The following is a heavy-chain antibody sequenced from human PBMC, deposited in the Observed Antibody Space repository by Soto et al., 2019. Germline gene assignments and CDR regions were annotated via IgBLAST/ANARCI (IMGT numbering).Heavy chain of an antibody. CDR3: GRAPASYSWLDP. D-gene: IGHD5-12*01. Sequence: SETLSLTCTVSGGSIFSSYWTWIRQPPGKGLEWIGNVYYSGRTNYNPSLKSRITISVDTSKNQVSVNLSSVTAADRPVHYCGRAPASYSWLDPWGKGTLVTVCS. CDR1: GGSIFSSY. CDR2: VYYSGRT. V-gene: IGHV4-59*01. J-gene: IGHJ5*02.